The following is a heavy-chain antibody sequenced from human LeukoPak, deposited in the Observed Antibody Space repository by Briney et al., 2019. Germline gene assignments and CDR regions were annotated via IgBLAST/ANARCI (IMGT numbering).Heavy chain of an antibody. CDR1: GVSMNNYY. V-gene: IGHV4-4*07. CDR3: ARIPSVFKDSAWYEAWIDP. D-gene: IGHD6-19*01. J-gene: IGHJ5*02. Sequence: SETLSFTCTVSGVSMNNYYWSWIRKPAGKALEWIGRTHVTGNTNYNPSLKSRVTMSLDTSKNQFSLKLSSVTAADTAVYYCARIPSVFKDSAWYEAWIDPWGPGILVTVSS. CDR2: THVTGNT.